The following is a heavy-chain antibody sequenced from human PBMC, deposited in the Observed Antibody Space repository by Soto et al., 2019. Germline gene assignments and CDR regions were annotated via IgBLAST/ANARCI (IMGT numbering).Heavy chain of an antibody. D-gene: IGHD3-22*01. CDR3: AKSLRSMIVVVPDY. Sequence: QVQLVESGGGVVQPGRSLRLSCAASGFTFSSYGMHWVRQAPGKGLEWVAVISYDGSNKYYADSVKGRFTISRDNSKNTLYLQMNSLRAEDTAVYYCAKSLRSMIVVVPDYWGQGTLVTVSS. CDR2: ISYDGSNK. V-gene: IGHV3-30*18. CDR1: GFTFSSYG. J-gene: IGHJ4*02.